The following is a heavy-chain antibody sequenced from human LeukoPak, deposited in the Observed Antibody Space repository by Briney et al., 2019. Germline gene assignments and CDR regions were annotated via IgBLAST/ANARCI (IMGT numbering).Heavy chain of an antibody. CDR2: IYYSGST. CDR3: ARQVGTGTHRFDP. D-gene: IGHD1-7*01. Sequence: SETLSLTCTVSGGSISSYYWSWIRQPPGKGLEWIGSIYYSGSTYYNPSLKSRVTISVDTSKNQFSLKLSSVTAADTAVYYCARQVGTGTHRFDPWGQGTLVTVSS. V-gene: IGHV4-59*05. CDR1: GGSISSYY. J-gene: IGHJ5*02.